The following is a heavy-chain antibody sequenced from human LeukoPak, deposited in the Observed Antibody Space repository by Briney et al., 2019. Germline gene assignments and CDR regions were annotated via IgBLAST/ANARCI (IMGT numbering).Heavy chain of an antibody. J-gene: IGHJ4*02. CDR2: ISYDGIKK. D-gene: IGHD5-12*01. CDR3: AKEMKPWMHFDY. Sequence: GGSLRLSCAASGFTFSSYGIHWVRQAPGKGLEWVAVISYDGIKKFYADSVKGRFTISRDNSKNTLYLQMNSLRAEDTAVYYCAKEMKPWMHFDYWGQGTLVTVSS. V-gene: IGHV3-30*18. CDR1: GFTFSSYG.